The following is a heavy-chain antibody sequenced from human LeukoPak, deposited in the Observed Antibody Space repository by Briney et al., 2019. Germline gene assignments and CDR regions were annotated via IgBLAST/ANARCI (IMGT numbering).Heavy chain of an antibody. CDR2: IIPIFGTP. J-gene: IGHJ4*02. CDR1: GGTFNSYA. D-gene: IGHD3-9*01. Sequence: SVKVSCKASGGTFNSYAISWVRQAPGQGLEWMGGIIPIFGTPNYAQKFQGRVTIIADESTSTAYMELSSLRSEDTAVYCCARGPPGVTRYFDWRGDYWGQGTLVTVSS. CDR3: ARGPPGVTRYFDWRGDY. V-gene: IGHV1-69*13.